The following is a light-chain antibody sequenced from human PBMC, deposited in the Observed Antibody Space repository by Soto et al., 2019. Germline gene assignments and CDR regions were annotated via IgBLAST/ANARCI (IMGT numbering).Light chain of an antibody. CDR3: QQYYSTPIT. Sequence: DIVMTQSPDSLAVSLGESATINCKSSQSGLYGSNNKNSLAWYQQKPGQPPKRLICSASTREFGVPARFSGSGSGTHFTLTISSLQAEDVAVYYCQQYYSTPITFGQGTRLEIK. CDR1: QSGLYGSNNKNS. V-gene: IGKV4-1*01. CDR2: SAS. J-gene: IGKJ5*01.